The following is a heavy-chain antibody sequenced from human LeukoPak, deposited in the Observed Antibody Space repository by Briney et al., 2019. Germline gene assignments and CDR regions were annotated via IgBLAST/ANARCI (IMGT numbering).Heavy chain of an antibody. D-gene: IGHD3-10*01. V-gene: IGHV3-23*01. CDR1: GFTFSSYA. J-gene: IGHJ4*02. CDR2: ISGSGGCT. CDR3: AKYAGVRGVIIDY. Sequence: GGSLRLSCAASGFTFSSYAMSWVRQAPGKGLEWVSAISGSGGCTYYADSVKGRFTISRDNSKNTLYLQVNSLRAEDTAVYYCAKYAGVRGVIIDYWGQGTLVTVSS.